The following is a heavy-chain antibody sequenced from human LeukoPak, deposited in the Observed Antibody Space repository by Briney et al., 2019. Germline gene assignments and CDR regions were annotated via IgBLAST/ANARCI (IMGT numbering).Heavy chain of an antibody. CDR3: ARARSDILTGHPFDY. Sequence: ASVRVSCKASGYTFTGYYMHWVRQAPGQGLEWMGWINPNSGGTNYAQKFQGRVTMTRDTSISTAYMELSRLRSDDTAVYYCARARSDILTGHPFDYWGQGTLVTVSS. J-gene: IGHJ4*02. CDR2: INPNSGGT. D-gene: IGHD3-9*01. V-gene: IGHV1-2*02. CDR1: GYTFTGYY.